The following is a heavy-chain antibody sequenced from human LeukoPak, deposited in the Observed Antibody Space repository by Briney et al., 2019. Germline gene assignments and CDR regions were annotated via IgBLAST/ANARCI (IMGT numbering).Heavy chain of an antibody. CDR1: GYTFTSYY. CDR3: ASNYDILTGYYKGVRFDY. D-gene: IGHD3-9*01. CDR2: INPSGGST. Sequence: ASVKVSCKASGYTFTSYYMHWVRQAPGQGLEWMGIINPSGGSTSYAQKFQGRVTMTRDMSTSTVYMELSSLRSEDTAVYYCASNYDILTGYYKGVRFDYWGQGTLVTVSS. V-gene: IGHV1-46*01. J-gene: IGHJ4*02.